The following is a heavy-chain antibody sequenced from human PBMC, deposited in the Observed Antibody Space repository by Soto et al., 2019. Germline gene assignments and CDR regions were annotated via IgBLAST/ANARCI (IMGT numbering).Heavy chain of an antibody. J-gene: IGHJ4*02. D-gene: IGHD3-10*01. Sequence: ASVKVSCKASGYTFTSYDINWVRQATGQGLEWMGWMNPNSGNTGYAQKFQGRVTMTRNTSISTAYMELSSLRSEDTAVYYCARGRAGIITMVRGDACNYWGQGTLVTVSS. CDR2: MNPNSGNT. CDR3: ARGRAGIITMVRGDACNY. CDR1: GYTFTSYD. V-gene: IGHV1-8*01.